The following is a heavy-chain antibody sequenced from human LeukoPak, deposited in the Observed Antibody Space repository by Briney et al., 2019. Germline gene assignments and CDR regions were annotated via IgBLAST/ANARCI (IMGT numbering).Heavy chain of an antibody. CDR1: GGSISSYY. V-gene: IGHV4-59*01. Sequence: SETLSLTCTVSGGSISSYYWSWIRQPPGKGLEWIGYIYYSGSTNYNPSLKSRVTISVDTSKNQFSLELSSVTAADTAVYYCARAFVDTAMGHYYYYGMDVWGQGTTVTVSS. CDR3: ARAFVDTAMGHYYYYGMDV. CDR2: IYYSGST. J-gene: IGHJ6*02. D-gene: IGHD5-18*01.